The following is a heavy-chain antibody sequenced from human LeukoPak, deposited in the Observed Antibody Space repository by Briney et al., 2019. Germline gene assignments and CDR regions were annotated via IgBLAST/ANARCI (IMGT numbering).Heavy chain of an antibody. CDR3: ARTKAGITMIAVEDTWFDP. J-gene: IGHJ5*02. CDR1: GYTFTGYY. Sequence: ASVKVSCKASGYTFTGYYMHWVRQAPGQGLEWMGWINPNSGGTNYAQKFQGRVTMTRDTSISTAYMELSRLRSDDTAVYYCARTKAGITMIAVEDTWFDPWGQGTLVTVSS. D-gene: IGHD3-22*01. V-gene: IGHV1-2*02. CDR2: INPNSGGT.